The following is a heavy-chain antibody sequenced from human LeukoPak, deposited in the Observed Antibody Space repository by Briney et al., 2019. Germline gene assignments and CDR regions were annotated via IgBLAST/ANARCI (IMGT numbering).Heavy chain of an antibody. Sequence: GGSLRLSCAASGFNFANHAMSWVRQTPGKGLEWVSAISGGGDITYYADSVTGRFTISRDNSKDTLSLQMHSLRPGDTAVYYCVREDTPATANYWGQGTLVTVSS. CDR1: GFNFANHA. CDR3: VREDTPATANY. CDR2: ISGGGDIT. V-gene: IGHV3-23*01. D-gene: IGHD2-21*02. J-gene: IGHJ4*02.